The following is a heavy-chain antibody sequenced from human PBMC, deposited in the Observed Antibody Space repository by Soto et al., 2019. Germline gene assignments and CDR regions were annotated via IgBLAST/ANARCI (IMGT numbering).Heavy chain of an antibody. Sequence: ETLSLTCAVYGGSFSGYYWSWIRQPPGKGLEWIGEINHSGSTNYNPSLKSRVTISVDTSKNQFSLKLSSVTAADTAVYYCALAAAGTGWFDPWGQGTLVTVSS. D-gene: IGHD6-13*01. CDR3: ALAAAGTGWFDP. CDR2: INHSGST. CDR1: GGSFSGYY. V-gene: IGHV4-34*01. J-gene: IGHJ5*02.